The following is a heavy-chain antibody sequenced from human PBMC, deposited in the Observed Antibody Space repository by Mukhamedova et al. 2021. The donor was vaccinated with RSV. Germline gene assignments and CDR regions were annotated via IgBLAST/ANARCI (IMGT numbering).Heavy chain of an antibody. CDR2: IDPSDSYT. D-gene: IGHD4-17*01. V-gene: IGHV5-10-1*01. Sequence: GRIDPSDSYTNYSPSFQGHVTISADKSISTAYLQWSSLKASDTAMYYCVRRYTTVTTLSSWFDPWGQGTLVTVSS. J-gene: IGHJ5*02. CDR3: VRRYTTVTTLSSWFDP.